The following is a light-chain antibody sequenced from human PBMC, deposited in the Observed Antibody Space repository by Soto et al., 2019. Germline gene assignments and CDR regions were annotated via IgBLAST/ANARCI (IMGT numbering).Light chain of an antibody. CDR2: AAS. Sequence: EIVLTQSPDTLSLSPGERATLSCRASQSVSNNWLAWYQQKPGQAPRLLIYAASSRPGGIPDKFSGSGSGTDFTLTINRLEPEDFAVYYCQQYGTSPYTFAQGNQLEI. CDR1: QSVSNNW. CDR3: QQYGTSPYT. V-gene: IGKV3-20*01. J-gene: IGKJ2*01.